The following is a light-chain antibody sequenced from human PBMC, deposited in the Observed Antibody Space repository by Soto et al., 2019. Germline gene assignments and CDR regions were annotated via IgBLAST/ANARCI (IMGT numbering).Light chain of an antibody. CDR2: ATS. Sequence: DIHLTQSPSSLSASVGDRVTITCRASESMSPSLSWYQQVPGKAPKLLIYATSSLEDGVPSRFSGSGSDTFFTLTITSLQPEDFATYYCQQTYNIPWTFGQGTKVEFK. CDR1: ESMSPS. V-gene: IGKV1-39*01. CDR3: QQTYNIPWT. J-gene: IGKJ1*01.